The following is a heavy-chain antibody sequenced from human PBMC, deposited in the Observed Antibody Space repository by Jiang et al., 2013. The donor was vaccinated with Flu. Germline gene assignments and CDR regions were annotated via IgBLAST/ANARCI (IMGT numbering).Heavy chain of an antibody. CDR1: GGSISSSTFF. J-gene: IGHJ4*02. D-gene: IGHD1-26*01. V-gene: IGHV4-39*01. Sequence: GPGLVKPSETLSLTCTVSGGSISSSTFFWGWIRQSPGKGLEWIGSFYYSGSSYYTPSLKSRVSISVETSKNQFSLKLTSVTGADTAVYYCARHFQWEVVGIDYWGQGTLVTVSS. CDR3: ARHFQWEVVGIDY. CDR2: FYYSGSS.